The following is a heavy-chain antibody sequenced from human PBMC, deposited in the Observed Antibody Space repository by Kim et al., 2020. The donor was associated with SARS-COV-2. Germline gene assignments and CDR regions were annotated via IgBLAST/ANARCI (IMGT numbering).Heavy chain of an antibody. V-gene: IGHV4-61*02. CDR1: GGSISSGSYY. D-gene: IGHD6-19*01. CDR3: ARGVEQWLVRFDY. CDR2: IYTSGST. Sequence: SETLSLTCTVSGGSISSGSYYWSWIRQPAGKGLEWIGRIYTSGSTNYNPSFKSRVTISVDTSKNQFSLKLSSVTSADTAVYYCARGVEQWLVRFDYWGQGTLVTVSS. J-gene: IGHJ4*02.